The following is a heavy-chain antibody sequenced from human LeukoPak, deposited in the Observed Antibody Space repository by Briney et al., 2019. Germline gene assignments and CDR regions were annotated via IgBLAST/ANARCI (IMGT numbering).Heavy chain of an antibody. D-gene: IGHD1-26*01. CDR1: GFTFDDYA. J-gene: IGHJ4*02. V-gene: IGHV3-9*01. CDR2: ISWNSGSI. CDR3: AKGWQWEIQGTFDY. Sequence: PGGSLRLSCAASGFTFDDYARHWVRQAPGKGLEWVSGISWNSGSIGYADSVKGRFTISRDNAKNSLYLQMNSLRAEDTALYYCAKGWQWEIQGTFDYWGQGTLVTVSS.